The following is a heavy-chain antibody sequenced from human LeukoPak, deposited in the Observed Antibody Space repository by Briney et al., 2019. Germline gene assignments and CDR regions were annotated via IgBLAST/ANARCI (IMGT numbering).Heavy chain of an antibody. D-gene: IGHD3-16*01. CDR1: GYTFTSYG. CDR2: ISAYNGNT. J-gene: IGHJ4*02. V-gene: IGHV1-18*01. CDR3: ARDGQFGGAPRY. Sequence: ASVKVSSKASGYTFTSYGISWVRQAPGQGLEWMGWISAYNGNTNCAQNLQGRLTMTTDTSTSTAYMELRSLRSDDTAVYYCARDGQFGGAPRYWGQGTLVTVSS.